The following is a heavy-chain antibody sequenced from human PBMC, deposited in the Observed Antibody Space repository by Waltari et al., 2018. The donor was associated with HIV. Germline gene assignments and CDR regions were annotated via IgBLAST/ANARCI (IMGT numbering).Heavy chain of an antibody. Sequence: EVQLVESGGGLVQPGGSLRLSCAASGFTFSSYAMNWVGQAPGKRLDLVSYISSSSTTINYADSVKGRFTISRDNAKNLLYLQMSSLRAEDTAVYFCARERFGSSYFGYWGQGTLVTVSS. J-gene: IGHJ4*02. CDR2: ISSSSTTI. D-gene: IGHD6-6*01. V-gene: IGHV3-48*04. CDR1: GFTFSSYA. CDR3: ARERFGSSYFGY.